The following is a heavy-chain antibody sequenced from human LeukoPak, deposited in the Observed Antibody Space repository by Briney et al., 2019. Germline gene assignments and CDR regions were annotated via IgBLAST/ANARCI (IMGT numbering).Heavy chain of an antibody. Sequence: GESLKISCPGSVYSFTMYWSSGVRQMPGKGLEWMGIIYPGDSDTRYSPSFQGQVTISDDKSISTPYLQWSSLKASDTAMYYCARPGVWTTFDYWGQGTLVTVSS. V-gene: IGHV5-51*01. CDR3: ARPGVWTTFDY. J-gene: IGHJ4*02. D-gene: IGHD1-1*01. CDR1: VYSFTMYW. CDR2: IYPGDSDT.